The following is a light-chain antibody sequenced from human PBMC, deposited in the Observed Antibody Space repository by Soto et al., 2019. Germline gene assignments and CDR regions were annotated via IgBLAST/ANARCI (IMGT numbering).Light chain of an antibody. V-gene: IGKV3-20*01. Sequence: EVVMRQSPGTLSLSPGEGATLSCSCIQSLTNKYLAWYQQQKPGQAPRLLIYGASSRATGIPDRFSGSGSGTEFTLTISRLDPEDFAVYYCQQYGSSPLTFGGGTKVDIK. CDR1: QSLTNKY. CDR3: QQYGSSPLT. CDR2: GAS. J-gene: IGKJ4*01.